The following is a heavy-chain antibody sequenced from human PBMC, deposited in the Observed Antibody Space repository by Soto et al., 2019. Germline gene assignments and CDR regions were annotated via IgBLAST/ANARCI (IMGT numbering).Heavy chain of an antibody. CDR1: GASVTSSTYY. J-gene: IGHJ4*02. CDR3: ARTLDIVVVVAQVRYFDY. V-gene: IGHV4-39*07. Sequence: SETLSLTCTVSGASVTSSTYYWGWMRQAPGKGLEWIGNINHSGSTNYNPSLKSRVTISVDTSKNQFSLKLSSVTAADTAVYYCARTLDIVVVVAQVRYFDYWGQGTLVTVSS. CDR2: INHSGST. D-gene: IGHD2-15*01.